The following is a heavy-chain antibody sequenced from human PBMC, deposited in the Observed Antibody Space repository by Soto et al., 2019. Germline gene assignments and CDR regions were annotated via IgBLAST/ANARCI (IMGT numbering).Heavy chain of an antibody. Sequence: QVQLVQSGAEVRKPGSSVKVSCKASGGTFSRHAISWVRQAPGQGLEWMGGIIPIFGTANHAQKFQGSVTIIVDESTSRVYMELSSLRSEDTAMYYCARGWGYDSNDYYYAYWGQGTLVIVSS. CDR3: ARGWGYDSNDYYYAY. D-gene: IGHD3-22*01. CDR2: IIPIFGTA. V-gene: IGHV1-69*01. J-gene: IGHJ4*02. CDR1: GGTFSRHA.